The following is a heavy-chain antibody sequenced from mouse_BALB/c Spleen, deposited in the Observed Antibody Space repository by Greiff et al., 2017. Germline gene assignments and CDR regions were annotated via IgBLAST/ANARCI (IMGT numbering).Heavy chain of an antibody. Sequence: VQLKQSGAELVRSGASVKLSCTASGFNIKDYYMHWVKQRPEQGLEWIGWIDPENGDTEYAPKFQGKATMTADTSSNTAYLQLSSLTSEDTAVYYCNEGDYFDYWGQGTTLTVSS. CDR1: GFNIKDYY. CDR3: NEGDYFDY. J-gene: IGHJ2*01. D-gene: IGHD3-3*01. V-gene: IGHV14-4*02. CDR2: IDPENGDT.